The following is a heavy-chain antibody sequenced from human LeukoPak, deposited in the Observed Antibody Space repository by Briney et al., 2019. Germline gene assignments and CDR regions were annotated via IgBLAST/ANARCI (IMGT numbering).Heavy chain of an antibody. J-gene: IGHJ4*02. CDR3: ATEVRAVQDLYY. CDR1: GFTFSSSA. CDR2: ITSGSTYM. V-gene: IGHV3-21*01. D-gene: IGHD3-10*01. Sequence: PGGSLRLSYAVSGFTFSSSAMNWVRQAPGKGLEWVSSITSGSTYMFYADAVKGRFTISRDDAKNSLYLQMNDLRAEDTAVYYCATEVRAVQDLYYWGQGTLVTVSS.